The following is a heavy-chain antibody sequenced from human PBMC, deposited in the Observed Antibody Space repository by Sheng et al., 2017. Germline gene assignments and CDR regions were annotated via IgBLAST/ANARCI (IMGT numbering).Heavy chain of an antibody. V-gene: IGHV4-59*08. J-gene: IGHJ4*02. CDR3: ARGAAHFDY. Sequence: QLQLQESGPGLVKPSETRSLTCTVSGGSISNYHWSWIRQSPGKGLEWIAYMYYSGSTHYNPSLKSRVTISVDTSKSQFSLKLSSMTAADTAVYYCARGAAHFDYWAREPWSPSPQ. CDR2: MYYSGST. D-gene: IGHD2-15*01. CDR1: GGSISNYH.